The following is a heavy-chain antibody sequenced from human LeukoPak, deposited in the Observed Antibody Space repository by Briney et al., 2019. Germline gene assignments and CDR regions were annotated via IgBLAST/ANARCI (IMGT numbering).Heavy chain of an antibody. V-gene: IGHV1-69*13. D-gene: IGHD3-22*01. CDR3: ARHYYDSSAHAYYFDY. J-gene: IGHJ4*02. Sequence: ASVKVSCKASGGTFSSYAISWVRQAPGQGLEWMGGIIPIFGTVNYAQKFQGRVTITADESPSTAYMEPSSLRAEDTAVYYCARHYYDSSAHAYYFDYWGQGTLVTVSS. CDR2: IIPIFGTV. CDR1: GGTFSSYA.